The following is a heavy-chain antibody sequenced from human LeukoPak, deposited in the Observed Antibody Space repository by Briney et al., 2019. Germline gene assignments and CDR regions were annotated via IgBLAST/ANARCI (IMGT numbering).Heavy chain of an antibody. V-gene: IGHV3-23*01. CDR1: GFPQRSYD. J-gene: IGHJ4*02. D-gene: IGHD5-12*01. Sequence: GGSLRLSCAASGFPQRSYDMSWPRGARGKGREGVAASSGSGVNSYYAYSVRGQFTISRDNSQNTLYLQMDSLRAEDTALYYCAKDYSGYDFDYWGQGTLVTVSS. CDR2: SSGSGVNS. CDR3: AKDYSGYDFDY.